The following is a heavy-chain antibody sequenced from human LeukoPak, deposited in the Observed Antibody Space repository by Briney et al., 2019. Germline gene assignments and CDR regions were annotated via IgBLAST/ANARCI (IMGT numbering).Heavy chain of an antibody. V-gene: IGHV3-30*18. D-gene: IGHD6-19*01. CDR2: MSYDGSNK. Sequence: GRSLRLSCAASGFTFSSYGMHWVRQAPGKGLEWVAVMSYDGSNKYYADSVKGRFTISRDNSKNTLYLQMNSLRAEDTAVYYCAKGQWLVLFPDYWGQGTLVTVSS. CDR3: AKGQWLVLFPDY. J-gene: IGHJ4*02. CDR1: GFTFSSYG.